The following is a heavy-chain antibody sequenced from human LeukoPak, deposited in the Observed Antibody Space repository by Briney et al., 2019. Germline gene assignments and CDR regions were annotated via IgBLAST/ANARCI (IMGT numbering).Heavy chain of an antibody. J-gene: IGHJ4*03. CDR3: ARQRGGYFYY. Sequence: SQTLSLTCTVSGGSISSGGYYWSWIRQHPGKGLEWFGYIYYSGSTYYNPSLKSRVTISVDTSKNHFSLKLSSVSAADTAVDYCARQRGGYFYYWGQGTLVTVSS. CDR2: IYYSGST. CDR1: GGSISSGGYY. V-gene: IGHV4-31*03. D-gene: IGHD6-25*01.